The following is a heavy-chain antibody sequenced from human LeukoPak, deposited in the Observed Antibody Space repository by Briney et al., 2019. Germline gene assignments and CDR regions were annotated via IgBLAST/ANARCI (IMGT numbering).Heavy chain of an antibody. Sequence: SETLSLTCSVSGGSISSYYWSWIRQPPGKGLEWIGYIYYTETANYNPSLKSRVTISVDTSKNQFSLKLTSVTAADTAVYYCARRGGSPLGAFDIWGQGTMVTVSS. V-gene: IGHV4-59*01. CDR3: ARRGGSPLGAFDI. CDR2: IYYTETA. CDR1: GGSISSYY. J-gene: IGHJ3*02. D-gene: IGHD1-26*01.